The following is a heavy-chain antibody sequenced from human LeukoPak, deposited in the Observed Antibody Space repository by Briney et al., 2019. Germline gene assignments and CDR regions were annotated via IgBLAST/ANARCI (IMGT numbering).Heavy chain of an antibody. CDR1: GFTFSSYE. V-gene: IGHV3-48*03. Sequence: PGGSLRHSCAASGFTFSSYEMNWVRQAPGQGLEWVAYISSTGNTVHYAGSVKGRFTISRDNAENSLYLQMNRLRAEDTAVYYCTKETPQMDVWGKGTTVTVSS. J-gene: IGHJ6*04. CDR3: TKETPQMDV. CDR2: ISSTGNTV. D-gene: IGHD2-15*01.